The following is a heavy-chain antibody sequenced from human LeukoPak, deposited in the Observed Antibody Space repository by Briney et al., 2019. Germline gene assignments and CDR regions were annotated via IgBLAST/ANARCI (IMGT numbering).Heavy chain of an antibody. V-gene: IGHV4-34*01. D-gene: IGHD3-3*01. Sequence: SETLSLTCAVYGGSFSGYYWSWIRQPPGKGLEWIGEINHSGSTNYNPALKSRGTISVDTSKKQFSLKLSSVTAAVDAVYYCARRRSHARLRFLEWLLLWGQGTLVTVAS. CDR2: INHSGST. CDR3: ARRRSHARLRFLEWLLL. J-gene: IGHJ4*02. CDR1: GGSFSGYY.